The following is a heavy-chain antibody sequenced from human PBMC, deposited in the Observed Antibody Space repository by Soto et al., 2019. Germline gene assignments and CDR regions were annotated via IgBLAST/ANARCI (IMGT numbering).Heavy chain of an antibody. CDR3: ARKGTGAPVDS. V-gene: IGHV1-18*01. J-gene: IGHJ4*02. Sequence: APVKVSCKASGYTFRIYGITWVRQAPGQGLEWMGWISANDGNTHYAQKFQGRVTMTTDTSTSTAYMEVRSLRSDDTAVYYCARKGTGAPVDSWGQGTLVTVSS. CDR2: ISANDGNT. CDR1: GYTFRIYG. D-gene: IGHD1-1*01.